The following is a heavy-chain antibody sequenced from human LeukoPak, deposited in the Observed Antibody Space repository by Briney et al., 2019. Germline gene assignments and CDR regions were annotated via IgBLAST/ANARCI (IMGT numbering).Heavy chain of an antibody. V-gene: IGHV3-53*01. CDR1: GFTVSSNY. Sequence: GESLQISCAASGFTVSSNYMSWVRQAPGKGLEWVSVIYSGGSTYYADSVKGRFTISRDNSKNTLYLQMNSLRAEDTAVYYCARAAVTTRWFDPWGQGTLVTVSS. J-gene: IGHJ5*02. CDR3: ARAAVTTRWFDP. CDR2: IYSGGST. D-gene: IGHD4-17*01.